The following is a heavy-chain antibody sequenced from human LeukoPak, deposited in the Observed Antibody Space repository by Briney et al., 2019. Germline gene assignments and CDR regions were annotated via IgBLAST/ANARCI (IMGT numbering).Heavy chain of an antibody. V-gene: IGHV3-7*01. CDR1: GFPFSTYW. D-gene: IGHD5-12*01. CDR2: INQDGTEK. Sequence: PGGSLRLSCAASGFPFSTYWMSWVRQAPGKGLEWVANINQDGTEKYYVDSVKGRFTISRDYAKNSLYLQMNSLRAEDTAVYYCAREKGGYDYGLTSFDPWGQGTLVTVSS. CDR3: AREKGGYDYGLTSFDP. J-gene: IGHJ5*02.